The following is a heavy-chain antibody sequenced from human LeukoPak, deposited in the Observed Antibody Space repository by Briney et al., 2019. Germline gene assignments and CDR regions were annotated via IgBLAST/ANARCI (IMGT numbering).Heavy chain of an antibody. D-gene: IGHD1-7*01. J-gene: IGHJ4*02. V-gene: IGHV3-7*01. CDR2: TKQDGSEK. CDR3: VGWGISGITNH. CDR1: ELTSSTSW. Sequence: GGSLRLSCAATELTSSTSWMSWVRQAPGKGLEWVAQTKQDGSEKYYVDSVKGRFTTSRDKNSLFLQMNSVRAEDTAVYYCVGWGISGITNHWGQGTLVTVSS.